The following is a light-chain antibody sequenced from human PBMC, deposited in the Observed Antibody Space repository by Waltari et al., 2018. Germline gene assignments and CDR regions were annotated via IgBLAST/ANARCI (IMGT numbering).Light chain of an antibody. CDR2: YDS. CDR1: NIGSKS. Sequence: SYVLTQPPSVSVAPGKPARITCGGNNIGSKSVHWYQQKPGQAPVLVIYYDSDRPSGIPERFSGSNSGNTATLTISRVEAGDEADYYCQVWDSGSDHPVFGGGTKLTVL. J-gene: IGLJ3*02. V-gene: IGLV3-21*04. CDR3: QVWDSGSDHPV.